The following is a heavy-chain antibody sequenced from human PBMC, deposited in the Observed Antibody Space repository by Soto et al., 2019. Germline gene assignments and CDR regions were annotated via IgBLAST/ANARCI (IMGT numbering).Heavy chain of an antibody. CDR2: INHSGST. D-gene: IGHD5-18*01. CDR3: ARGRRNSGIQLWRTSAALQY. V-gene: IGHV4-34*01. CDR1: GGSFSGYY. J-gene: IGHJ4*02. Sequence: KPSETLSLTCAVYGGSFSGYYWSWIRQPPGKGLEWIGEINHSGSTNYNPSLKSRVTISVDTSKNQFSLKLSSVTAADTAVYYCARGRRNSGIQLWRTSAALQYWGQGTLVTVSS.